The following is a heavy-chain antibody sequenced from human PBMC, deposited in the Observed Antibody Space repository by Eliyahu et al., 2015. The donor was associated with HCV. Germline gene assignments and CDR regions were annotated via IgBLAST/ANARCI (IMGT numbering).Heavy chain of an antibody. D-gene: IGHD1-20*01. J-gene: IGHJ5*02. Sequence: QVQLQQWGAGLLKPSETLSLTCAVYNESLSGYCWTWIRXPPGKGLEWIGEINHSGSTNYNPSLKSRVTMSIDTSKNQFSLKLNSVTAADTAVYYCAKTTQYNWNRPNWFDPWGQGTLVIVSS. V-gene: IGHV4-34*01. CDR1: NESLSGYC. CDR3: AKTTQYNWNRPNWFDP. CDR2: INHSGST.